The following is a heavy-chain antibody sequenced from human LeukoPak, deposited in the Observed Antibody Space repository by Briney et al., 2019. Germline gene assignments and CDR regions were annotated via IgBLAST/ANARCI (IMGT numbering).Heavy chain of an antibody. V-gene: IGHV6-1*01. D-gene: IGHD4-11*01. Sequence: SQTLSLTCAISGDSVSSNSIAWNWIRQSPSRGLEWLGRTYYRSKWYNDYAISVKSRITINPDTSKNQLSLQLNSVSPEDTAVYYCARDSRASNSLPLDNWGQGTLVTVSS. CDR2: TYYRSKWYN. CDR1: GDSVSSNSIA. CDR3: ARDSRASNSLPLDN. J-gene: IGHJ4*02.